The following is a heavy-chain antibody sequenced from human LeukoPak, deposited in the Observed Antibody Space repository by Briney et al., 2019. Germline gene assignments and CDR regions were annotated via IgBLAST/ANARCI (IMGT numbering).Heavy chain of an antibody. D-gene: IGHD4-17*01. CDR3: ARERTVTSRYFDY. CDR1: GGSISSSNW. Sequence: SGTLSLTCAVSGGSISSSNWWSWVRPPPGKGLEWIGEIYHSGSTNYNPSLKSRVTISVDKSKNQFSLKLSSVTAADTAVYYCARERTVTSRYFDYWGQGTLVTVSS. V-gene: IGHV4-4*02. J-gene: IGHJ4*02. CDR2: IYHSGST.